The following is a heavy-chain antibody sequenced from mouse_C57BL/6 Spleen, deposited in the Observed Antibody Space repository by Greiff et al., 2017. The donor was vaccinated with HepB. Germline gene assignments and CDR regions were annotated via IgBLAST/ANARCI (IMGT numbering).Heavy chain of an antibody. CDR3: ARRTNWVYYFDY. J-gene: IGHJ2*01. V-gene: IGHV1-54*01. D-gene: IGHD4-1*01. Sequence: QVHVKQSGAELVRPGTSVKVSCKASGYAFTNYLIEWVKQRPGQGLEWIGVINPGSGGTNYNEKFKGKATLTADKSSSTAYMQLSSLTSEDSAVYFCARRTNWVYYFDYWGQGTTLTVSS. CDR2: INPGSGGT. CDR1: GYAFTNYL.